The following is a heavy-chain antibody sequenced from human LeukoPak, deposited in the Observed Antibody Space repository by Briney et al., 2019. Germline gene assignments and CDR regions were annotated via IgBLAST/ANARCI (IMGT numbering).Heavy chain of an antibody. J-gene: IGHJ3*02. CDR2: ISSSSSYI. CDR3: ATGDYSAFDI. D-gene: IGHD4-17*01. Sequence: PGGSLRLSCVASGFIFSSYSMNWVRQAPGKGLEWVSSISSSSSYIYYADSVKGRFTISRDNAKNSLYLQMNSLRAEDTAVYYCATGDYSAFDIWGQGTMVTVSS. V-gene: IGHV3-21*01. CDR1: GFIFSSYS.